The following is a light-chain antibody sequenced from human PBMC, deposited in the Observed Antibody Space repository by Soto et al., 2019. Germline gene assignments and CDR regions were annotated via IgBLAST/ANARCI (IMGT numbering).Light chain of an antibody. CDR1: SSDVGGYNY. CDR2: EVS. CDR3: SSYTARSTLV. V-gene: IGLV2-14*01. Sequence: QSALTQPASVSGSPGQSITISCTGPSSDVGGYNYVSWYQQHPGTAPKLLIYEVSNRPSGVSNRFSGSKSGNTASLTISGLQAEDEADYYCSSYTARSTLVFGGGTKVTVL. J-gene: IGLJ2*01.